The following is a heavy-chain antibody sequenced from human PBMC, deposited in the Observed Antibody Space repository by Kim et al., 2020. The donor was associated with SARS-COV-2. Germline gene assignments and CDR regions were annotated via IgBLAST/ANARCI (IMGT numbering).Heavy chain of an antibody. CDR1: GFTFNNAW. V-gene: IGHV3-15*01. CDR3: STGPVPGYWYFDL. CDR2: VKSKTEGGTT. D-gene: IGHD6-19*01. Sequence: GGSLRLSCAASGFTFNNAWMSWVRQAPGKGLEWLGRVKSKTEGGTTDYAAPVKGRFTISRDDSKSTLYLQMNSLKTEDTAVYFCSTGPVPGYWYFDLWGRGTLLTVSS. J-gene: IGHJ2*01.